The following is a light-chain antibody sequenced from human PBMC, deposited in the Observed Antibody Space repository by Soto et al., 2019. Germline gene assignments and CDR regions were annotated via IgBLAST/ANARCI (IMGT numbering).Light chain of an antibody. J-gene: IGKJ2*01. CDR2: ATS. V-gene: IGKV3-20*01. CDR1: ETIGRAY. Sequence: IVLTQSPGTLSLSPGERATVSCRASETIGRAYFAWYQHRPGRTPRLVLSATSNRAAGIPDRFGGSGSGVDFTLTISGVEPEDFAVYYCRQYATSPFPFGQGTKLEI. CDR3: RQYATSPFP.